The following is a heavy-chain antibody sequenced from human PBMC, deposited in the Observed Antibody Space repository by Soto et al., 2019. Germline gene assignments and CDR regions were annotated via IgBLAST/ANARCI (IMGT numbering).Heavy chain of an antibody. D-gene: IGHD2-2*02. J-gene: IGHJ5*02. V-gene: IGHV5-10-1*01. Sequence: GESLKISCKGSGYSFTSSWINWVRQMPGRGLEWMGRIDPSDSYTNYSPSFQGHITISADKSISTAYLLWSSLKASDTAMYYCASSTLDLIKHTFRWLDPWGQGTLVTVSS. CDR2: IDPSDSYT. CDR1: GYSFTSSW. CDR3: ASSTLDLIKHTFRWLDP.